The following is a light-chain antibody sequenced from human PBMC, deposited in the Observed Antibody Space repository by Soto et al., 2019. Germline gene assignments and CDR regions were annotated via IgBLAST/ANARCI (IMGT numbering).Light chain of an antibody. CDR1: QSVDSSN. CDR2: GAP. J-gene: IGKJ2*01. V-gene: IGKV3-20*01. Sequence: EVVLTQSPGTLSLSPGEGATLSCRASQSVDSSNLAWYQQRRGRAPRLLIYGAPTRASGLPDRFTGSGSGTDFSLTICRLEPAAFALYYCAPYFSSLYTFGQGTKLEIQ. CDR3: APYFSSLYT.